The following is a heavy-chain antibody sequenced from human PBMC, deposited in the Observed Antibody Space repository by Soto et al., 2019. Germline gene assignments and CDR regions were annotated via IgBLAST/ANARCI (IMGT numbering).Heavy chain of an antibody. CDR1: GYSFTSYW. J-gene: IGHJ3*02. Sequence: GESLKISCKGSGYSFTSYWIGWVRQMPGKGLEWMGIIYPGDSDTRYSPSFQGQVTISADKSISTAYLQWSSLKASDTAMYYCASGTPGHVLRFLEWSNDAFDIWGQGTMVTVSS. CDR3: ASGTPGHVLRFLEWSNDAFDI. V-gene: IGHV5-51*01. CDR2: IYPGDSDT. D-gene: IGHD3-3*01.